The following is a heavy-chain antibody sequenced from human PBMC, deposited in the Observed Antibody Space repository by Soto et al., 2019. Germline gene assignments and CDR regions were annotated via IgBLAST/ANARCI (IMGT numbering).Heavy chain of an antibody. V-gene: IGHV3-33*01. J-gene: IGHJ4*02. CDR2: VWYDGSNT. CDR1: GFIFSSYG. D-gene: IGHD3-22*01. Sequence: GGSLRLSCAASGFIFSSYGMHWVRQAPGKGLEWVAVVWYDGSNTYYADSVKGRFTISRDNSKNTLYLQMNSLRAEDTVVFFCARSITDYYDSSGPVGYWGQGTLVTVSS. CDR3: ARSITDYYDSSGPVGY.